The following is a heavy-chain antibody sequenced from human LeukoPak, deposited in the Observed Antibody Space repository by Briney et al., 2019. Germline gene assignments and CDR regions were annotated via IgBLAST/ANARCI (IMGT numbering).Heavy chain of an antibody. CDR3: AKDQFSGSYFPPLLDY. CDR1: GFTFSSYG. J-gene: IGHJ4*02. V-gene: IGHV3-33*06. Sequence: GGSLRLSCAASGFTFSSYGMHWVRQAPGKGLEWVAVIWYDGSNKYYAGSVKGRFTISRDNSKNTLYLQMNSLRAEDTAVYYCAKDQFSGSYFPPLLDYWGQGIVVTVSS. D-gene: IGHD1-26*01. CDR2: IWYDGSNK.